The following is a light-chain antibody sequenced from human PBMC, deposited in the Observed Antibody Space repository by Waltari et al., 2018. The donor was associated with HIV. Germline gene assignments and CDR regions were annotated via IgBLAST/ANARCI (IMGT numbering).Light chain of an antibody. V-gene: IGKV3-15*01. CDR2: WAS. J-gene: IGKJ4*01. Sequence: EIFMTQSPATLSVSPGEKATLSCRDSQNVNNNLAWYQQKPGQAPSLLIYWASTRATCIPDRCSGSWSGTEFTLTSSSLQSGDFVLYYCQQYNNWPPLSFGGGTKVECK. CDR1: QNVNNN. CDR3: QQYNNWPPLS.